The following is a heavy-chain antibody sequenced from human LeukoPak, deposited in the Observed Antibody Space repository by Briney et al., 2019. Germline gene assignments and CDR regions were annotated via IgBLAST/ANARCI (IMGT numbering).Heavy chain of an antibody. CDR3: ARGGDVLRFLEWSGNNWFDP. D-gene: IGHD3-3*01. Sequence: GGSLRPSCAASGFTFSSYWMSWVRQAPGKGLEWVANIKEDGSEEYYVDSVKGRFTISRDNAKNSLYLQMNSLRAEDTAVYYCARGGDVLRFLEWSGNNWFDPWGQGTLVTVSA. J-gene: IGHJ5*02. CDR2: IKEDGSEE. V-gene: IGHV3-7*04. CDR1: GFTFSSYW.